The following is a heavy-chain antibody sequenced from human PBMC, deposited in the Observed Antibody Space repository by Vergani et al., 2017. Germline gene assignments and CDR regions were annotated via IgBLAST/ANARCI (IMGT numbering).Heavy chain of an antibody. CDR1: GGTFSSYA. Sequence: QVQLVQSGAEVKKPGSSVKVSCKASGGTFSSYAISWVRQAPGQGLEWMGGIIPMFGTANYAQKFQGRVTITADESTSTAYMELSSLRSEATAVNYCARGIVVVAATPPYDSSGYYYYFDYWGQGTLVTVSS. D-gene: IGHD3-22*01. CDR2: IIPMFGTA. V-gene: IGHV1-69*12. J-gene: IGHJ4*02. CDR3: ARGIVVVAATPPYDSSGYYYYFDY.